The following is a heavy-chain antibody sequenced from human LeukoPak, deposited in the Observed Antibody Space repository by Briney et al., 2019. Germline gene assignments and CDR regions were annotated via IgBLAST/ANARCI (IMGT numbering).Heavy chain of an antibody. D-gene: IGHD3-22*01. Sequence: PSETLSLXCTGSGGSSHSYCWSWIQEPAGQGLEWIGRIYSSACTNYNPPLKSRVSMSVDTPKNQSSLKLNSLTAADTAVYYCASTSSGYLPLFDYWRQGTLVTVSS. CDR3: ASTSSGYLPLFDY. CDR1: GGSSHSYC. J-gene: IGHJ4*02. V-gene: IGHV4-4*07. CDR2: IYSSACT.